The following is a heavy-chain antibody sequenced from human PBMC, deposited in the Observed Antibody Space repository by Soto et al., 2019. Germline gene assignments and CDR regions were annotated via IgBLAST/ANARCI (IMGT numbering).Heavy chain of an antibody. CDR1: GFIFNEYG. V-gene: IGHV3-33*01. CDR2: IWYDGSNK. D-gene: IGHD2-15*01. J-gene: IGHJ4*02. CDR3: ARWGCSGSNCNLNQRSFDL. Sequence: QVQPVESGGGVVQPGRSLRLSCAASGFIFNEYGMHWVRQAPGKGLEWVAVIWYDGSNKYYADSVKGRFTFSRDNSKNTMSLQMNSLRVEDTAIYYCARWGCSGSNCNLNQRSFDLWGQGTLVTVSS.